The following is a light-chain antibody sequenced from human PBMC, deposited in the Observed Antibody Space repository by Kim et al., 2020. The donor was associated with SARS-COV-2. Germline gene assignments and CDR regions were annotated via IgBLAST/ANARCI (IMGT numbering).Light chain of an antibody. CDR1: QSVSNF. CDR3: QQRTNWPPFT. V-gene: IGKV3-11*01. J-gene: IGKJ2*01. CDR2: DAS. Sequence: EIVLTQFPATLSLSPGETATLSCRASQSVSNFLAWYQQKPGQAPRLLIYDASNRAPGIPAMFSGSGSGTDFTLTISSLEPEDFAVYYCQQRTNWPPFTFGQGTKLEI.